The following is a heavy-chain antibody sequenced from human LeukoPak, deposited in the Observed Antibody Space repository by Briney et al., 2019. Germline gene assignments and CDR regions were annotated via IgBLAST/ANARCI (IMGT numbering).Heavy chain of an antibody. J-gene: IGHJ4*02. CDR3: AKDHIVVVTATPNFDY. V-gene: IGHV3-23*01. Sequence: PGGSLRLSCAASGFTFSSYGMSWVRQAPGKGLEWVSAISGSGGSTYYADSVKGRFTISRDNSKNTLYLQMNSLRAEDTAVYYCAKDHIVVVTATPNFDYWGQGTPVTVSS. D-gene: IGHD2-21*02. CDR2: ISGSGGST. CDR1: GFTFSSYG.